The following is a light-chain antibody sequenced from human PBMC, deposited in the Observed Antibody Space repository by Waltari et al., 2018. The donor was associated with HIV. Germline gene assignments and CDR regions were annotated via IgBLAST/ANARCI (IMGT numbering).Light chain of an antibody. CDR3: SSYSSSSTYV. J-gene: IGLJ1*01. CDR2: EVS. V-gene: IGLV2-14*01. CDR1: RRDVGGYTY. Sequence: QSALTQPASVSGSPGQSLTISCTGTRRDVGGYTYVSCFQQHPGKAPKLMIYEVSNRPSGVSNRFSGSKSANTASLTISGLQSEDEADYYCSSYSSSSTYVFGPGTKVTVL.